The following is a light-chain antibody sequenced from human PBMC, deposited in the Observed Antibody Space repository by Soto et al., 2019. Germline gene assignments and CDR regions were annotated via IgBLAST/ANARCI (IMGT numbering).Light chain of an antibody. CDR2: DAS. Sequence: EIVLTQSPATLSLSPGERATLSCRASQSVGSSLAWYQQKPGQAPRLLIYDASNRATGIPGRFSGSGSGTDFTLTISSLELEDFALYYCQQRSNWPWTFGQGTKVEIK. CDR3: QQRSNWPWT. CDR1: QSVGSS. J-gene: IGKJ1*01. V-gene: IGKV3-11*01.